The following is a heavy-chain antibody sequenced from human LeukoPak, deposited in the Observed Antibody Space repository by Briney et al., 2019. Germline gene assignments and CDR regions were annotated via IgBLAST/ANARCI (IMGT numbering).Heavy chain of an antibody. J-gene: IGHJ6*02. V-gene: IGHV4-61*02. CDR2: IYTSGST. D-gene: IGHD3-10*01. Sequence: SETLSLNCTVSGGSISSGSYYWSWIRQPAGKGLEWIGRIYTSGSTNYNPSLKSRVTISVDTSKNQFSLKLSSVTAADTAVYYCAREKYYYGSGNAKRVLDVWGQGTTVTVSS. CDR3: AREKYYYGSGNAKRVLDV. CDR1: GGSISSGSYY.